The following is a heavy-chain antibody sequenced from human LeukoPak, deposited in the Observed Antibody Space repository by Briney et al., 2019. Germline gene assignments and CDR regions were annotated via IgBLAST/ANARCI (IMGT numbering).Heavy chain of an antibody. CDR3: VGLVEPLDY. V-gene: IGHV1-18*01. CDR1: GYTFTSSI. CDR2: ISPYNGNT. J-gene: IGHJ4*02. Sequence: ASVKVSCKASGYTFTSSIISWVRQAPGQGLEWMGWISPYNGNTNYAQKLQGRVTMTTDTSTSTAYVELSSLRSDDTAVYYCVGLVEPLDYWGQGTLVTVSS. D-gene: IGHD2-8*02.